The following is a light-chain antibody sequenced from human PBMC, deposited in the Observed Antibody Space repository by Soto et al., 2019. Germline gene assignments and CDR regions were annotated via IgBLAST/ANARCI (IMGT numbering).Light chain of an antibody. V-gene: IGLV2-23*01. CDR2: EGS. J-gene: IGLJ1*01. Sequence: QSALTQPASVSGSPGQSITISCTGTSSDVGSYNLVSWYQQHPGKAPKLMIYEGSKRPSGVSNRLSDSKSGNTASLTISGLQAEDEADYYCCSYAGSSTYVFGTGTKVTVL. CDR1: SSDVGSYNL. CDR3: CSYAGSSTYV.